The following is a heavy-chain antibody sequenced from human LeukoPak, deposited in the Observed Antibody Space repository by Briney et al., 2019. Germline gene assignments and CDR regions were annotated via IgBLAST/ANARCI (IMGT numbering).Heavy chain of an antibody. CDR2: INSDGSST. Sequence: QTGGSLRLSCAASGFTFSSYWMHWVRQAPGKGLVWVSRINSDGSSTIYADSVKGRFTISRDNAKNTLYLQMNSLRAEDTAVYYCARDRKNYYDSSGYYPFDFWGQGTLVTVSS. D-gene: IGHD3-22*01. CDR3: ARDRKNYYDSSGYYPFDF. CDR1: GFTFSSYW. V-gene: IGHV3-74*01. J-gene: IGHJ4*02.